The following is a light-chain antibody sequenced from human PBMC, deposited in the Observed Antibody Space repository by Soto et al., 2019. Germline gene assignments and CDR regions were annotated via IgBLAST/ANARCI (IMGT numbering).Light chain of an antibody. J-gene: IGKJ1*01. CDR1: QSVSSNY. CDR2: GAS. CDR3: QQLRT. Sequence: EIVLTQAPGTLSLSPGERATLSCRASQSVSSNYLAWYQQKPGQAPRLLIYGASSRATGIPDRFSGSGSGTDFTLTISRLEPEDFAVYYCQQLRTFGQGTKVEIK. V-gene: IGKV3-20*01.